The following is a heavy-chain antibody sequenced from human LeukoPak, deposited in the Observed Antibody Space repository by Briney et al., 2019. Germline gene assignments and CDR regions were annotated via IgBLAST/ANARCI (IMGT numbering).Heavy chain of an antibody. V-gene: IGHV4-4*07. CDR3: ARDRWEPPREAFDI. CDR1: GGSISSYY. CDR2: IYTSGST. Sequence: SETLSLTCTVSGGSISSYYWSWIRQPAGKGLEWIGRIYTSGSTNYNPSLKSRVTMSVDTSKNQFSLKLSSVTAADTAVYYCARDRWEPPREAFDIWGQGTIVTVSS. D-gene: IGHD1-26*01. J-gene: IGHJ3*02.